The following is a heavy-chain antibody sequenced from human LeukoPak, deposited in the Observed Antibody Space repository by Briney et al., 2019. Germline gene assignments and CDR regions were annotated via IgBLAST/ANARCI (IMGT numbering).Heavy chain of an antibody. V-gene: IGHV6-1*01. CDR3: ARDHRTIAARYYFYYYMDV. CDR2: TYYRSKWYN. D-gene: IGHD6-6*01. Sequence: SQTLSLTCAISGDSVSSNSAAWNWIRQSPSRGLEWLGRTYYRSKWYNDYAVSVESRITINPDTSKNQFSLQLNSVTPEDTAVYYCARDHRTIAARYYFYYYMDVWGKGTTVTVSS. CDR1: GDSVSSNSAA. J-gene: IGHJ6*03.